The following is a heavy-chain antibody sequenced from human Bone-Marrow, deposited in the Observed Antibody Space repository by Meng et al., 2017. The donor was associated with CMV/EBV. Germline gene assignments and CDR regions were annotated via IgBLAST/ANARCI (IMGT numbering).Heavy chain of an antibody. CDR2: VSAYNGNT. V-gene: IGHV1-18*01. CDR3: ARDVVVPAAIYHYYNMDL. CDR1: GYTFTNYG. D-gene: IGHD2-2*01. J-gene: IGHJ6*01. Sequence: ASVKVSCKASGYTFTNYGISWVRQAPGQGLEWMGWVSAYNGNTDYAQKLHGRVIMTTDTSTSTAYMELRSLRSDDTAVYYCARDVVVPAAIYHYYNMDLWGQGTTVTGSS.